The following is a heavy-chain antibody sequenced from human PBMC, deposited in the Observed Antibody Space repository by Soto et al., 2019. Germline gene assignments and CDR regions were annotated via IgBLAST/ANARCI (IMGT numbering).Heavy chain of an antibody. CDR3: ARRVDYVWGSYRYSPSFDY. V-gene: IGHV4-59*08. CDR1: GGSISSYY. CDR2: IYYSGST. J-gene: IGHJ4*02. Sequence: QVQLQESGPGLVKPSETLSLTCTVSGGSISSYYWSWIRQPPGKGLEWIGYIYYSGSTNYNPSLKSRVTISVDTSKNQFSLKLSSVTAADTAVYYCARRVDYVWGSYRYSPSFDYWGQGTLVTVSS. D-gene: IGHD3-16*02.